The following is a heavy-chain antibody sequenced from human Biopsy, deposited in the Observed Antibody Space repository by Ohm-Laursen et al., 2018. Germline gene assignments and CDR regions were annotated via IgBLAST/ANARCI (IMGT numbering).Heavy chain of an antibody. CDR1: GFTFSSYA. Sequence: SLRLSCSAPGFTFSSYAMEWVRQAPGKGLEWVSSIAERSTYISYADSVKGRFTISRDNAQNSLYLQMNNLRVEDTAVYYCARERGRKSIAATDYWGQGVLVTVSS. D-gene: IGHD6-6*01. J-gene: IGHJ4*02. CDR3: ARERGRKSIAATDY. V-gene: IGHV3-21*06. CDR2: IAERSTYI.